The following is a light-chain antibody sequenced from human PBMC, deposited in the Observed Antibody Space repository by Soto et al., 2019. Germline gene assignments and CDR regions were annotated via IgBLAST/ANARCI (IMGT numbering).Light chain of an antibody. J-gene: IGLJ1*01. V-gene: IGLV2-14*01. Sequence: QSALTKHASLIWSPGQSITISCTGTSSDVGGYNYVSWYQQHPGKAPKLMIYDVSNRPSGVSNRFSGSKSGNTASLTISGLQAEDEADYYCSSYTSSSTLYVFGTGTKVTVL. CDR1: SSDVGGYNY. CDR2: DVS. CDR3: SSYTSSSTLYV.